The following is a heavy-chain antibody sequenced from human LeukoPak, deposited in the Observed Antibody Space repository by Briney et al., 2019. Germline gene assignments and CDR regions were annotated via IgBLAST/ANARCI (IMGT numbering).Heavy chain of an antibody. Sequence: QPGGSLRLSCAASGFTLSSYTMNWVRQAPGKGLEWVSAISGSGVGTYYADSVKGRFTISRDNSWNTLYLQMSSLRAEDTAVYYCAKDQVISGSEASDIWGQGTMVTVSS. D-gene: IGHD2-21*01. CDR3: AKDQVISGSEASDI. V-gene: IGHV3-23*01. J-gene: IGHJ3*02. CDR1: GFTLSSYT. CDR2: ISGSGVGT.